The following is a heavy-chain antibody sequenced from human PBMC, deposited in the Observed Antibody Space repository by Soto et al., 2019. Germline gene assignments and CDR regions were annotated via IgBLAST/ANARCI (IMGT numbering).Heavy chain of an antibody. J-gene: IGHJ5*02. CDR1: GFTFSSYG. CDR3: AKEVLIS. V-gene: IGHV3-30*18. CDR2: ISYDGSNK. Sequence: QVQLVESGGGVVQPGRSLRLSCAASGFTFSSYGMHWVRQAPGKGLEWVAVISYDGSNKYYADSVKGRFTISRDNSKNTLYLQMNSLRAEDTAVYYCAKEVLISWGQGTLVTVSS. D-gene: IGHD2-21*01.